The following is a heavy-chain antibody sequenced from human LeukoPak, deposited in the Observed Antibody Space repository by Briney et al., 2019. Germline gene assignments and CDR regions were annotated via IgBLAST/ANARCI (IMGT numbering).Heavy chain of an antibody. J-gene: IGHJ5*02. D-gene: IGHD5-18*01. Sequence: GGSLRLSCAASGFTFSSYEMNWVRQAPGKGLEWVSYISSSGSTIYYADSVKGRFTISRDNAKNPLYLQMNSLRAEDTAVYYCARQLWLRGGYNWFDPWGQGTLVTVSS. CDR3: ARQLWLRGGYNWFDP. V-gene: IGHV3-48*03. CDR2: ISSSGSTI. CDR1: GFTFSSYE.